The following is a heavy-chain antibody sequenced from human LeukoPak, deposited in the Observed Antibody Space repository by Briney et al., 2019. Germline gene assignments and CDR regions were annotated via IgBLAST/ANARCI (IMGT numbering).Heavy chain of an antibody. J-gene: IGHJ6*03. CDR2: IYYSGST. V-gene: IGHV4-59*01. Sequence: PSETLSLTCTVSGGSISSYYWSWIRQPPGKGLEWIGYIYYSGSTNYNPSLKSRVTISVDTSKNQSSLKLSSVTAADTAVYYCARGAAGSRYYYYYYMDVWGKGTTVTVSS. CDR1: GGSISSYY. CDR3: ARGAAGSRYYYYYYMDV. D-gene: IGHD3-10*01.